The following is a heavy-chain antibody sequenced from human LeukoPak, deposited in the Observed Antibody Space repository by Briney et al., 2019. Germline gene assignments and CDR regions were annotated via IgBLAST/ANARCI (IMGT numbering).Heavy chain of an antibody. CDR1: GGSVSRSPYY. CDR2: IYYSGST. D-gene: IGHD3-10*01. Sequence: PSETLSLTCTVSGGSVSRSPYYWGWIRQPPGKGLEWIGNIYYSGSTYYNPSLKSRVTISLDMSKNQFSLKMTSVTAADTAVYYCARVRWGVVGVFDYWGQGTLVTVSS. V-gene: IGHV4-39*07. CDR3: ARVRWGVVGVFDY. J-gene: IGHJ4*02.